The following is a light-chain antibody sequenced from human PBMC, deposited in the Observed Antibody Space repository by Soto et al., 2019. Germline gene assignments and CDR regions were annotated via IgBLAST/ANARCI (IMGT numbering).Light chain of an antibody. CDR2: GAS. J-gene: IGKJ2*01. Sequence: EIVLTQSPGTLSLSPGERATLSCRASQSITSNFLAWYQQKPGQAPRLLIYGASTWAAGVPDRFSGSGSGPDFTLTLTILEPEDFAVYYCQQYGRSPLMYTFGQGTKLGVK. V-gene: IGKV3-20*01. CDR1: QSITSNF. CDR3: QQYGRSPLMYT.